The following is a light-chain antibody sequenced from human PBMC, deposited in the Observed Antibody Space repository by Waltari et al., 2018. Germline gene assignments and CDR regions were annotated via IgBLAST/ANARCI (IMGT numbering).Light chain of an antibody. CDR3: QQYTTAPIT. J-gene: IGKJ4*01. CDR1: QSIGSVS. V-gene: IGKV3-20*01. CDR2: AAS. Sequence: IVLTQSPGTLSLSPGERATLSCRSSQSIGSVSLAWYQQKPGPAPRLLIHAASRRATGIPDRFSGRGSGTDFTLTISSLEPEDFAVYYCQQYTTAPITFGGGTRVEI.